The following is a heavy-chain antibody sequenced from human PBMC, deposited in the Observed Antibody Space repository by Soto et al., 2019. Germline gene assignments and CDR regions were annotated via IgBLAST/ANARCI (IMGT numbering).Heavy chain of an antibody. CDR3: ARDATMTTVTTRGHR. Sequence: GGSLRLSCAASGFTFSSYSMNWVRQAPGKGLEWVSYISSSSSTIYYADSVKGRFTISRDNAKNSLYLQMNSLRDEDTAVYYCARDATMTTVTTRGHRWGQGTLVTVSS. CDR2: ISSSSSTI. D-gene: IGHD4-17*01. CDR1: GFTFSSYS. J-gene: IGHJ4*02. V-gene: IGHV3-48*02.